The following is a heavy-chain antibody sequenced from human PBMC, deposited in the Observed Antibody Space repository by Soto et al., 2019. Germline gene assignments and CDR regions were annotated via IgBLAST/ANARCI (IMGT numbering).Heavy chain of an antibody. Sequence: PGGSLRLSCAASGFTFSSYAMHWVRQAPGKGLEWVAVISYDGSNKYYADSVKGRFTISRDNSKNTLYLQMNSLRAEDTAVYYCARDGPPQWLVQNDNWFDPR. CDR1: GFTFSSYA. V-gene: IGHV3-30-3*01. CDR2: ISYDGSNK. CDR3: ARDGPPQWLVQNDNWFDP. J-gene: IGHJ5*02. D-gene: IGHD6-19*01.